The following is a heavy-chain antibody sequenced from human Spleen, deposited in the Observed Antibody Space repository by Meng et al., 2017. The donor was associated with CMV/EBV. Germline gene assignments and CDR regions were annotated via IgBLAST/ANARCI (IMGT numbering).Heavy chain of an antibody. D-gene: IGHD2-15*01. J-gene: IGHJ4*02. Sequence: GESLKISCAASGFTFSSYAMSWVRQAPGEGLEWVSAISGSGGSTYYADSVKGRFTISRDNSKNTLYLQMNSLRAEDTAVYYCARGGYAPVSIWVGSLDYWGQGTLVTVSS. V-gene: IGHV3-23*01. CDR1: GFTFSSYA. CDR2: ISGSGGST. CDR3: ARGGYAPVSIWVGSLDY.